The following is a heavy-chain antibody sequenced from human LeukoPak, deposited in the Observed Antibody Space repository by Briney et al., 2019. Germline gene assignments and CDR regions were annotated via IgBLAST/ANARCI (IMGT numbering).Heavy chain of an antibody. D-gene: IGHD4-17*01. V-gene: IGHV4-34*01. CDR1: GGSFSGYY. Sequence: PSETLSLTCAVYGGSFSGYYWSWIRQPPGKGLELIGEINHSGSTNYNPSLTSRVTMSVDTSKNQFSLKLSSVTAADTAVYYCARSYGELGDWFDPWGQGTLVIVSS. CDR2: INHSGST. CDR3: ARSYGELGDWFDP. J-gene: IGHJ5*02.